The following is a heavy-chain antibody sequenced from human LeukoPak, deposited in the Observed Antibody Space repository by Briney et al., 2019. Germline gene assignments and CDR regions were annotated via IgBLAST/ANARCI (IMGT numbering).Heavy chain of an antibody. CDR3: AASSGYYYPRFDY. V-gene: IGHV3-30*04. CDR2: ISYDGSNK. CDR1: GFTFSSYA. Sequence: GRSLRLSCAASGFTFSSYAMHWVRQAPGKGLEWVAVISYDGSNKYYADSVKGRFTISRDNSKNTLYLQMNSLRAEDTAVYYYAASSGYYYPRFDYWGQGTLVTVSS. D-gene: IGHD3-22*01. J-gene: IGHJ4*02.